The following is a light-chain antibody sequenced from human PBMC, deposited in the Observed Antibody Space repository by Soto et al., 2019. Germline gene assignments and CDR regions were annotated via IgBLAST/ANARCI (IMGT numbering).Light chain of an antibody. CDR2: DAS. V-gene: IGKV1-5*01. CDR3: QQYNSPYT. CDR1: QSISSW. J-gene: IGKJ2*01. Sequence: DIQMTQSPSTLSASVGDRVTITCRASQSISSWLAWYQQKPGKAPKLLIYDASCLESGVPSRFSGSGSGTEFTLTISSLQPDDFATYYCQQYNSPYTFGQGTKLEIK.